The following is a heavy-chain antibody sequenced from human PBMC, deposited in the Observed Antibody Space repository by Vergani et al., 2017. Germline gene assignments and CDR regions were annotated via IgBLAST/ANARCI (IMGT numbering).Heavy chain of an antibody. Sequence: QVQLQQWGAGLLKPSETLSLTCAVYGGSFSGYYWSWIRQPPGKGLEWIGEINHSGSNNYNPSLKSRFTISVDTYKNQFSLKLSSVTAADTAVYYCARVVVVPAAMPEDYYYYYMDVWGKGTTVTVSS. CDR2: INHSGSN. CDR1: GGSFSGYY. V-gene: IGHV4-34*01. J-gene: IGHJ6*03. CDR3: ARVVVVPAAMPEDYYYYYMDV. D-gene: IGHD2-2*01.